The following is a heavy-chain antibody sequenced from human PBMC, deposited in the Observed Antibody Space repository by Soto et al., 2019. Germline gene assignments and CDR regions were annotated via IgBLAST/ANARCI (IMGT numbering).Heavy chain of an antibody. J-gene: IGHJ6*02. D-gene: IGHD6-19*01. V-gene: IGHV1-8*01. Sequence: QVQLVQSGAEVKKPGASVKVSCKASGYTFTSYDINWVRQATGQGLEWMGWMNPNSGNTGYAQKFQGRVTMTRNASISTAYMELSILRSEDTAVYYCARGRYSSGWYYYGMDVWGQGTTVTVFS. CDR3: ARGRYSSGWYYYGMDV. CDR1: GYTFTSYD. CDR2: MNPNSGNT.